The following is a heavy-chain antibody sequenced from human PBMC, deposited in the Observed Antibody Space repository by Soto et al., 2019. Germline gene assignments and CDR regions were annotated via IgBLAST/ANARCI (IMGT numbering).Heavy chain of an antibody. V-gene: IGHV1-69*13. CDR1: GGTFSSYA. J-gene: IGHJ6*02. CDR2: IIPIFGTA. D-gene: IGHD3-22*01. CDR3: ASPNHDSSGYYYSNYGMDV. Sequence: GASVKVSCKASGGTFSSYAISWVRQAPGQGLEWMGGIIPIFGTANYAQKFQGRVTITADESTSTAYMELSSLRSEDTAVYYCASPNHDSSGYYYSNYGMDVWGQGTTVTVSS.